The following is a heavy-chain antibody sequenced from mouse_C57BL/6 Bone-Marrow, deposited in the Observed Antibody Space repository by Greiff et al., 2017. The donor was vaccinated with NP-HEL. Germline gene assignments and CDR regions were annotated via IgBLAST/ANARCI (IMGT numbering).Heavy chain of an antibody. Sequence: EVQLQQSGPELVKPGASVKIPCKASGYTFTDYNMDWVKQSHGKSLEWIGDINPNNGGTIYNQKFKGKATLTVDKSSSTAYMELRSLTSEDTAVYYCARADYYYGSSSAWFAYWGQGTLVTVSA. J-gene: IGHJ3*01. D-gene: IGHD1-1*01. CDR3: ARADYYYGSSSAWFAY. CDR2: INPNNGGT. V-gene: IGHV1-18*01. CDR1: GYTFTDYN.